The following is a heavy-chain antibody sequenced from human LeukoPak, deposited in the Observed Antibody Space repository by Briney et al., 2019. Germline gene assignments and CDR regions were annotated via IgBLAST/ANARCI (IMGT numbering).Heavy chain of an antibody. D-gene: IGHD3-10*01. V-gene: IGHV3-30*04. CDR2: ISYDGSNK. CDR3: ARGPLLLWFGEFDY. J-gene: IGHJ4*02. Sequence: GGSLRLSCAASGLTFSSYAMHWVRQAPGKGLEWVAVISYDGSNKYYADSVKGRFTISRDNSKNTLYLQMNSLRAEDTAVYYCARGPLLLWFGEFDYWGQGTLVTVSS. CDR1: GLTFSSYA.